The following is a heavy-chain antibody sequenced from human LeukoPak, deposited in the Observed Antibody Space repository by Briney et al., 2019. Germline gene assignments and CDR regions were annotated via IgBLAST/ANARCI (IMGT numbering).Heavy chain of an antibody. V-gene: IGHV3-53*01. CDR1: GFIVSDNY. CDR3: ARGGVYGSENHYRGGAFDI. CDR2: IYRGGST. Sequence: GGSLRLSCATSGFIVSDNYMTWVRQAPGKGLEWVSVIYRGGSTLYAESVKGRFTISRDKSKNMVYLQMYSLRVEDTAVDYFARGGVYGSENHYRGGAFDIWGQGTMVTVSS. J-gene: IGHJ3*02. D-gene: IGHD2-8*01.